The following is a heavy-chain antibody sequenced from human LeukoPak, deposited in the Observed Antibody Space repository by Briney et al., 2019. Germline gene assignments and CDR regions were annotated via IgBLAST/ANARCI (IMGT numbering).Heavy chain of an antibody. Sequence: SETLSLTCTVSGNSISSGYYWGWIRQPPGKGLKWIGSISHSGNTYYNPSLKSRVTISVDTSKNQFSLKLSSVTAADTAVYYCAKGTKFDYWGQGTLVTVSS. CDR1: GNSISSGYY. V-gene: IGHV4-38-2*02. CDR3: AKGTKFDY. J-gene: IGHJ4*02. D-gene: IGHD1-1*01. CDR2: ISHSGNT.